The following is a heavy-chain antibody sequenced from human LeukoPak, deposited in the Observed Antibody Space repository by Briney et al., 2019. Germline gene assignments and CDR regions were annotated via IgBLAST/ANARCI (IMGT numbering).Heavy chain of an antibody. Sequence: SETLSLTCTVSGGSISSYYWSWIRQPPGKGLEWIGYIYYSGSTNYNPSLKSRVTISVDTSKNRFSLKLSSVTAADTAVYYCARDSAYDSSGYYDYWGQGTLVTVSS. CDR1: GGSISSYY. D-gene: IGHD3-22*01. V-gene: IGHV4-59*01. CDR2: IYYSGST. J-gene: IGHJ4*02. CDR3: ARDSAYDSSGYYDY.